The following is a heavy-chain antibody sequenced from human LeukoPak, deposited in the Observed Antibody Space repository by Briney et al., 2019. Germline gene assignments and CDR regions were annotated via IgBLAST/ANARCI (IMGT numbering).Heavy chain of an antibody. Sequence: SETLSLTCTVSGGAISGSPYYWGWIRQPPGKGLEWIGSTPYSGSTYYNPSLKSRVTISVDTSKNQFSLKLTSVTAADTAVYYSARAYSSGWYNDFDPWGQGTLVIVSS. J-gene: IGHJ5*02. CDR1: GGAISGSPYY. CDR2: TPYSGST. V-gene: IGHV4-39*01. D-gene: IGHD6-19*01. CDR3: ARAYSSGWYNDFDP.